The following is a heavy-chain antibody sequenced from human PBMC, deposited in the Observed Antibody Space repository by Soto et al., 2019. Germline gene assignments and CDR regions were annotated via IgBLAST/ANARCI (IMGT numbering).Heavy chain of an antibody. D-gene: IGHD6-13*01. J-gene: IGHJ4*02. V-gene: IGHV5-51*01. CDR1: GYTFTKYW. CDR3: ARYSSSGYGINELDF. CDR2: IYPEDSDT. Sequence: GESLKISCQGSGYTFTKYWIGWVRQMPGEGLEWMGMIYPEDSDTRYSPHFQGQVTISVDTSIGIAYLQWSSLRASDTAIYYCARYSSSGYGINELDFWGQGTLVTVSS.